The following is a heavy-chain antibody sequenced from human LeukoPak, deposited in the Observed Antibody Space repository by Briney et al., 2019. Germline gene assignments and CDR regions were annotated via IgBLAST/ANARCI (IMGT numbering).Heavy chain of an antibody. CDR2: ISGSGGST. J-gene: IGHJ4*02. CDR3: AKDLELDSSGYYLGFDY. Sequence: GGSLRLSCAASGFTFSSYAMSWVRQAPGKGLEWVSAISGSGGSTYYADSVKGPFTISRDNSKNTLYLQMNSLRAEDTAVYYCAKDLELDSSGYYLGFDYWGQGTLVTVSS. V-gene: IGHV3-23*01. CDR1: GFTFSSYA. D-gene: IGHD3-22*01.